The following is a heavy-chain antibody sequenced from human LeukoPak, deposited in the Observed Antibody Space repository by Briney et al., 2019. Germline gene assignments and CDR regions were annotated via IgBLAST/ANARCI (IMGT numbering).Heavy chain of an antibody. J-gene: IGHJ4*02. CDR2: INPDGRTT. Sequence: GGSLRLSCAASGFRFNTYWMHWVRQAPGKGLVWVSRINPDGRTTDYANSVKGRFTIFRDNAKNTLYLQMDSLRVEDTATYYCAKVDGTGNSVFDYWGQGTLVPVSS. V-gene: IGHV3-74*01. CDR3: AKVDGTGNSVFDY. CDR1: GFRFNTYW. D-gene: IGHD6-19*01.